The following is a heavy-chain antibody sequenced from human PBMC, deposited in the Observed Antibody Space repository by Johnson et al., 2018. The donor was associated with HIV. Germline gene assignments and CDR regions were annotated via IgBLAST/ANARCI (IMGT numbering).Heavy chain of an antibody. D-gene: IGHD4-17*01. J-gene: IGHJ3*02. Sequence: QVQLVESGGGLVEPGGSLRLSCAASGFTFSDYYMSWIRQAPGKGLAWVSYISSSGSTIYYADSVKGRFTISRDNAKNSLLLQMKRRGAEDTAVYYCARDSTPWGDDYVEYAFDIWGQGTVVTVSS. CDR3: ARDSTPWGDDYVEYAFDI. CDR2: ISSSGSTI. V-gene: IGHV3-11*04. CDR1: GFTFSDYY.